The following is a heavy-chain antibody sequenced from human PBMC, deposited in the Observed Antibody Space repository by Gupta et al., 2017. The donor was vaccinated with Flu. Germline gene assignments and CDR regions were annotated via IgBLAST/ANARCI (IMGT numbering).Heavy chain of an antibody. CDR3: ARSRGARRDYYYYYGMDV. Sequence: GKGLEWIWIIYYIGSTSYNPSLKSRVTISVDTSKNQFSLKPSSVTAADTAVYYCARSRGARRDYYYYYGMDVWVQGTTVTVSS. CDR2: IYYIGST. D-gene: IGHD1-26*01. J-gene: IGHJ6*02. V-gene: IGHV4-39*01.